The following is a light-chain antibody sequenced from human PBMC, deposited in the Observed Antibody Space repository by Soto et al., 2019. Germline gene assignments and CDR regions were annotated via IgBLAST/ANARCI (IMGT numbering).Light chain of an antibody. Sequence: DIQMTQSPSSLSASVGDRVTITCQAGQNINTYVNWYQQKPGKAPQLLIYGASSLQSGVPSRFSGSGSGADFTLTISSLQPEDFATYYCQQSYSNPKTFGQGTKVEV. CDR1: QNINTY. CDR2: GAS. J-gene: IGKJ1*01. CDR3: QQSYSNPKT. V-gene: IGKV1-39*01.